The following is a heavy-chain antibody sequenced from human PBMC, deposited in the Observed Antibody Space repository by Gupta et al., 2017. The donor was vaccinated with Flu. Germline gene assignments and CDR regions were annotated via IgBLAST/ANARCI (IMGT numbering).Heavy chain of an antibody. J-gene: IGHJ6*02. V-gene: IGHV4-34*01. CDR3: ARGRSRRYDSSGYYGGVGYYYGMDV. CDR2: INHSGST. D-gene: IGHD3-22*01. Sequence: QVQLQQWGAGLLKPSETLSLTCAVYGGSFSGYYWSWIRPPPGKGLEWIGEINHSGSTNYNPSLKSRGTISVDTSKDQVSLKLSPGNGAETAVYYWARGRSRRYDSSGYYGGVGYYYGMDVWGQGTTVTVSS. CDR1: GGSFSGYY.